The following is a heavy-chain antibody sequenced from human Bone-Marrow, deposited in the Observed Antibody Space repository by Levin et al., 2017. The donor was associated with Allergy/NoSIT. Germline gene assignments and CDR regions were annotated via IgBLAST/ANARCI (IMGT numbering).Heavy chain of an antibody. D-gene: IGHD3-9*01. CDR1: GGSSRSYY. CDR2: ISYSGNT. Sequence: SETLSLTCTVSGGSSRSYYWSWVRQPPGKGLEWIASISYSGNTNYNPSLESRVSISLATSTTPLSLRLSSVTAADTAVYYCARGEAELVDYELLTGVADYNYGLDVWGQGTTVIVSS. V-gene: IGHV4-59*01. CDR3: ARGEAELVDYELLTGVADYNYGLDV. J-gene: IGHJ6*02.